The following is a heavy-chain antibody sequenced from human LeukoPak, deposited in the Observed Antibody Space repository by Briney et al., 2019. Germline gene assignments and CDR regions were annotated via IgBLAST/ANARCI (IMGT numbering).Heavy chain of an antibody. D-gene: IGHD3-3*01. CDR1: GFTFSRHG. V-gene: IGHV3-30*03. CDR2: ISNDGSRE. J-gene: IGHJ4*02. Sequence: GRSLRLSCAPSGFTFSRHGMHWVRQAPGKGLEWVAIISNDGSREYYAHSVEGRFTISRDNPKNTLYLQMDSLRAEDTAVYYCARDRAWNYFDYWGQGTLVTVSS. CDR3: ARDRAWNYFDY.